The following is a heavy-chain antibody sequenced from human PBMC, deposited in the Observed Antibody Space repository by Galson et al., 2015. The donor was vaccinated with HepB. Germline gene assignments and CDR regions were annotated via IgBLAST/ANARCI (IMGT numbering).Heavy chain of an antibody. V-gene: IGHV3-23*01. CDR2: ISGSGGST. J-gene: IGHJ6*03. CDR1: GFTFSCYA. D-gene: IGHD2-21*01. CDR3: AKDVGYCGGDCYYYYMDV. Sequence: SLRLSCAASGFTFSCYAMSWVRQAPGKGLEWVSAISGSGGSTYYADSVKGRFTISRDNSKNTLYLQMNSLRAEDTAVYYCAKDVGYCGGDCYYYYMDVWGKGTTVTVSS.